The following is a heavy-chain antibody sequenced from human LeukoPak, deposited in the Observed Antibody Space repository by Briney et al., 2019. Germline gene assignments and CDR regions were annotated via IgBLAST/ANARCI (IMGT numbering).Heavy chain of an antibody. J-gene: IGHJ4*02. Sequence: GGSLRLSCAASGFTFSSYTMHWVRQAPGKGLEWVSLLSWDGGSTYYADSVKGRFTISRDNSKNSLYLQMNSLRTEDTALYYCAKDGALELGGVAAAGTGYFDYWGQGTLVTVSS. V-gene: IGHV3-43*01. D-gene: IGHD6-13*01. CDR2: LSWDGGST. CDR1: GFTFSSYT. CDR3: AKDGALELGGVAAAGTGYFDY.